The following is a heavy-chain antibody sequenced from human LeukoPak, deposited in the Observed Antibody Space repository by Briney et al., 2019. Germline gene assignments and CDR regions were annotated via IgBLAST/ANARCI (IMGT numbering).Heavy chain of an antibody. CDR1: GFTFSAYA. CDR3: AKHDPRRVVIANWFDP. J-gene: IGHJ5*02. D-gene: IGHD3-22*01. V-gene: IGHV3-23*01. CDR2: ISGSGGIT. Sequence: PGGSLRLSCAASGFTFSAYAISWVRQAPGKGLEWVSAISGSGGITYYADSVKGRFTISRGNSKNTPYLQMNSLRAEDTAVYYCAKHDPRRVVIANWFDPWGQGTLVTVSS.